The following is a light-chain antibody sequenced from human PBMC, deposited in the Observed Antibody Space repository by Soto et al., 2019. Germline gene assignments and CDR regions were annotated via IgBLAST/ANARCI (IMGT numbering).Light chain of an antibody. J-gene: IGKJ1*01. CDR2: AAS. CDR1: QGISSY. CDR3: QQSYRFPKT. Sequence: DIQLTQSPSSLSASVEDRVIITCRASQGISSYLNWYQQKPGKAPKLLIYAASTLQSGVPSRFSGSGSGTEFTLTIISLQPEDFATYYCQQSYRFPKTFGRGTKVDIK. V-gene: IGKV1-39*01.